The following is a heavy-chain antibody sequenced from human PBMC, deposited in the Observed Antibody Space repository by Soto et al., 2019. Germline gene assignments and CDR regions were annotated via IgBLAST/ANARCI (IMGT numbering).Heavy chain of an antibody. Sequence: SVKVSCKASGGTFSSYAISWVRQAPGQGLEWMGGIIPIFGTANYAQKFQGRVTITADESTSTAYMEQSSLRSEDTAVYYCARASQGIDSSGYYYGVNWFDPWGQGTLVTVSS. CDR3: ARASQGIDSSGYYYGVNWFDP. V-gene: IGHV1-69*13. D-gene: IGHD3-22*01. J-gene: IGHJ5*02. CDR2: IIPIFGTA. CDR1: GGTFSSYA.